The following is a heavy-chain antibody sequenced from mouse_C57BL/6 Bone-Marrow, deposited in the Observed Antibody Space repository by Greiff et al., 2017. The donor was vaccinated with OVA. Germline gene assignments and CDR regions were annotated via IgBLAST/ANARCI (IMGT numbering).Heavy chain of an antibody. Sequence: VQLQQSGPELVKPGASVKISCKASGYTFTDYYINWVKQRPGQGLEWIGWIFPGSGSTYYNEKFKGKATLTVDKSSSTAYMLLSSLTSEDSAVYFCARRNYYGSSLVTCYAMDYWGQGTSVTVSS. CDR3: ARRNYYGSSLVTCYAMDY. J-gene: IGHJ4*01. CDR2: IFPGSGST. CDR1: GYTFTDYY. D-gene: IGHD1-1*01. V-gene: IGHV1-75*01.